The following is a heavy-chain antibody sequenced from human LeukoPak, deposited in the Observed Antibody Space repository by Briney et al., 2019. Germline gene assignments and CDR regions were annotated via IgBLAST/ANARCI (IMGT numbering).Heavy chain of an antibody. Sequence: GRSLRLSCAASGFTFSSYGMHWVRQAPGKALEWVAVISYDGSNKYYADSVKGRFTISRDNSKNTLYLQMNSLRAEDTAVYYCAKSRIFAARFAEYYFDYWGQGTLVTVSS. CDR1: GFTFSSYG. CDR2: ISYDGSNK. CDR3: AKSRIFAARFAEYYFDY. J-gene: IGHJ4*02. D-gene: IGHD2/OR15-2a*01. V-gene: IGHV3-30*18.